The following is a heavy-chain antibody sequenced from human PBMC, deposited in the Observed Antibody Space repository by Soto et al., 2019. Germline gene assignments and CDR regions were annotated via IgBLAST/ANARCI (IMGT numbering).Heavy chain of an antibody. CDR1: GYTFTSYA. Sequence: GASVKVSCKASGYTFTSYAMHWVRQAPGQRLEWMGWINAVNGNTKYSQKFQGRVTITRDTSTSTAYMELSSLRSEDTAVYYCARVNSSGYYFHWYFDLWGRGTLVTVSS. D-gene: IGHD3-22*01. CDR3: ARVNSSGYYFHWYFDL. V-gene: IGHV1-3*01. CDR2: INAVNGNT. J-gene: IGHJ2*01.